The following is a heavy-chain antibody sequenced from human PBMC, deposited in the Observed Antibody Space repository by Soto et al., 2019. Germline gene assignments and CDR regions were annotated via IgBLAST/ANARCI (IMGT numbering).Heavy chain of an antibody. CDR3: EREKRPGYYYYGMDV. CDR1: GGSISSSNW. CDR2: IYHRGST. Sequence: SETLSLTCAVSGGSISSSNWRSWVRQPPGKGLEWIGEIYHRGSTNYNPSLKSRVTISVDKAKNQFSVTLSSVTAADTAVYYCEREKRPGYYYYGMDVRGQGTTVTVS. J-gene: IGHJ6*02. V-gene: IGHV4-4*02.